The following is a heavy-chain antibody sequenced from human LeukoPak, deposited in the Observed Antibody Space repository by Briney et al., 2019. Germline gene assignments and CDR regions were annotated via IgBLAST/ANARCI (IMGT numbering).Heavy chain of an antibody. D-gene: IGHD3-9*01. CDR1: GFTFSSYS. CDR2: ISSSSSYI. J-gene: IGHJ4*02. Sequence: PGGSLRLSCAASGFTFSSYSMSWVRQAPGKGLEWVSSISSSSSYIYYADSVKGRFTISRDNAKNSLYLQMNSLRAEDTAVYYCARDLANYDILTGLDYWGQGTLVTVSS. V-gene: IGHV3-21*01. CDR3: ARDLANYDILTGLDY.